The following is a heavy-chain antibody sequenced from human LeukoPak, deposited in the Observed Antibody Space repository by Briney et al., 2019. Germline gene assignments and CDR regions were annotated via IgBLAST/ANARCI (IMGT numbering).Heavy chain of an antibody. CDR1: GYTFTSYG. J-gene: IGHJ6*02. CDR3: ARVLYASVPAATDYYYYGMDV. Sequence: ASVKVSCKASGYTFTSYGISWVRQASGQGLEWMGWTSAYNGNTNYAQKLQGRVTMTTDTSTSTAYMELRSLRSDDTAVYYCARVLYASVPAATDYYYYGMDVWGQGTTVTVSS. D-gene: IGHD2-2*01. CDR2: TSAYNGNT. V-gene: IGHV1-18*01.